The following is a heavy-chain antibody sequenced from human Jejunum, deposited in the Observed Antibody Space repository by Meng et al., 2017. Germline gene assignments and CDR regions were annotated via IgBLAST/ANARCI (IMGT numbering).Heavy chain of an antibody. CDR3: ARGAVVATTYYFDS. CDR1: GGTFNTYA. V-gene: IGHV1-69*01. J-gene: IGHJ4*02. Sequence: VQPGHAVAEVKRPVSSVTVSCKVSGGTFNTYASSWVRQASGQGLEWMGGIIPIFDTPNYAQKFQDRVTITADASTSTAYMELNGLISEDTALYYCARGAVVATTYYFDSWGQGTLVTVSS. CDR2: IIPIFDTP. D-gene: IGHD2-15*01.